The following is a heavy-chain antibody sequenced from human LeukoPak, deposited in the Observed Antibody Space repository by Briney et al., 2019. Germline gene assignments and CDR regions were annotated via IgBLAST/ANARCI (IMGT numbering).Heavy chain of an antibody. Sequence: GASVKVSCRASGYTFTGYYMHWVRQAPGQGLEWMGWINANSGDTNYAQKFQGWVTMTRYTSISTAYMELSRLRSDDTAVYYCASLGASRSPLDDAFDIWGQGTMVTVSS. D-gene: IGHD3-16*01. CDR2: INANSGDT. CDR3: ASLGASRSPLDDAFDI. J-gene: IGHJ3*02. V-gene: IGHV1-2*04. CDR1: GYTFTGYY.